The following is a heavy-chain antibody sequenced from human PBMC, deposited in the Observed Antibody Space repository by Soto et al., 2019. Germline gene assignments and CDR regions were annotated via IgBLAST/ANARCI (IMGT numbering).Heavy chain of an antibody. CDR3: AGGRGDSSGWYGFYYYYGMDV. V-gene: IGHV4-59*01. Sequence: SETLSLTCTVSGGSISSYYWSWIRQPPGKGLEWIGYIYYSGSTNYNPSLKSRVTISVDTSKNQFSLKLSSVTAADMAVYYRAGGRGDSSGWYGFYYYYGMDVWGQGTTVTVSS. D-gene: IGHD6-19*01. J-gene: IGHJ6*02. CDR2: IYYSGST. CDR1: GGSISSYY.